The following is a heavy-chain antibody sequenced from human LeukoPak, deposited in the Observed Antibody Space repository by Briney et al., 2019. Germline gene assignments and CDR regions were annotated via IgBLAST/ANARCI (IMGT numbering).Heavy chain of an antibody. V-gene: IGHV3-23*01. J-gene: IGHJ6*02. CDR1: GFTFSSYA. CDR2: ISGSGGST. Sequence: GGSLRLSCAASGFTFSSYAMSWVRQAPGKGLEWVSAISGSGGSTYYADSVKGRFTISRDNSKNTLYLQMNSLRAEDTAVYYCAKAPAPYYYYYGMDVWGQGTAVTVSS. CDR3: AKAPAPYYYYYGMDV.